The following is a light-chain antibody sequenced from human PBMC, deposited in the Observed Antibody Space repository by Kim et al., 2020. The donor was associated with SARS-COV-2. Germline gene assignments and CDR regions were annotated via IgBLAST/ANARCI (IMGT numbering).Light chain of an antibody. J-gene: IGLJ2*01. V-gene: IGLV2-8*01. CDR3: ASYAGGSSLV. CDR2: EVS. Sequence: QSALTQPPSASGSRGQSVTISCTGTNYDVGYYNYVSWYQQQPGSAPKLIIFEVSKRPPGGPDRFSGSKSGNTASLTLSGLRDEDEGDYFCASYAGGSSLVFGTGTKLTVL. CDR1: NYDVGYYNY.